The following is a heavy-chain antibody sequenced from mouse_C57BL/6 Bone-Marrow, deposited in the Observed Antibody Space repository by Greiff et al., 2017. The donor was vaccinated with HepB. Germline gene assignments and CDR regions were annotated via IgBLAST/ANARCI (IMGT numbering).Heavy chain of an antibody. CDR1: GFTFSSYT. J-gene: IGHJ4*01. V-gene: IGHV5-9*01. CDR3: GSLMDY. CDR2: ISGGGGNT. Sequence: VQLQESGGGLVKPGGSLKLSCAASGFTFSSYTMSWVRQTPEKRLEWVATISGGGGNTYYPDSVKGRFTISRDNAKNTLYLQMSSLRSEDTALYYCGSLMDYWGQGTSVTVSS.